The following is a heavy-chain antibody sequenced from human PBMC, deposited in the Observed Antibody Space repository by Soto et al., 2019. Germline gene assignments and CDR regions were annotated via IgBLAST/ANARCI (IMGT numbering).Heavy chain of an antibody. CDR2: IYPSGGT. J-gene: IGHJ4*02. D-gene: IGHD3-22*01. V-gene: IGHV4-30-2*01. Sequence: QLQLQESGSGLVKPSQPLSLTCAVSGASISSGGYSWNWIRQPPGKGLVWIGYIYPSGGTDYNPSLKSRVTISVDRSKNQFSLNLRSVTAADTAVYYCARDDRSGYFLDYWGQGTLVTVSS. CDR1: GASISSGGYS. CDR3: ARDDRSGYFLDY.